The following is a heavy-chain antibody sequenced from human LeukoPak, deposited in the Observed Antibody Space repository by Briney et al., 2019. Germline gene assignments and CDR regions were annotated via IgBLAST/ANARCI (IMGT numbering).Heavy chain of an antibody. Sequence: ASVKVSCKASGYTFTGYYMHWVRRAPGQGLEWMGWINPNSGGTNYAQKFQGRVTMTRDTSISTAYMELSRLRSDDTAVYYCAREVGATQNGRTNAFDIWGQGTMVTVSS. CDR1: GYTFTGYY. CDR2: INPNSGGT. D-gene: IGHD1-26*01. J-gene: IGHJ3*02. CDR3: AREVGATQNGRTNAFDI. V-gene: IGHV1-2*02.